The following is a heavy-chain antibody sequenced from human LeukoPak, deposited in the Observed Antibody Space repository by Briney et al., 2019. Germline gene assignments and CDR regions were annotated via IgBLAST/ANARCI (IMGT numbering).Heavy chain of an antibody. CDR3: ARGGSGSYSIPTYSWFDP. CDR1: GFTFSSYS. J-gene: IGHJ5*02. V-gene: IGHV3-21*01. D-gene: IGHD1-26*01. CDR2: ISSSSSYI. Sequence: GGSLRLSCAASGFTFSSYSMNWVRQAPGKGLEWVSSISSSSSYIYYADSVKGRFTISRDNAKNSLYLQMNSLRAEDTAVYYCARGGSGSYSIPTYSWFDPWGQGTLVTDSS.